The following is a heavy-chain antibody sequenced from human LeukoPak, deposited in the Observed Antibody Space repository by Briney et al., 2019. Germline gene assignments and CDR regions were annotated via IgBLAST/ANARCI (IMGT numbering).Heavy chain of an antibody. V-gene: IGHV3-21*01. D-gene: IGHD4-17*01. J-gene: IGHJ4*02. Sequence: GGSLRLSSGASGFTFTRYNMNWVRQAPGEGLEWVSSISSVSSYMYADSVKGRFSISRDNAKNSLYLQMNSLRAEDTAVYYCARDVYGDYAFDYWGQGTLVTVSS. CDR3: ARDVYGDYAFDY. CDR2: ISSVSSY. CDR1: GFTFTRYN.